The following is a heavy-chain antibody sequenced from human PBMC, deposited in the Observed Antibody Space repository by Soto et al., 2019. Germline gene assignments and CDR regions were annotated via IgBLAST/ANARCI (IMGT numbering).Heavy chain of an antibody. J-gene: IGHJ4*02. CDR2: ISTYNGNT. D-gene: IGHD3-3*01. CDR3: ARDLVSGSDFWRAYNGGYFDY. CDR1: GYTFRNYG. Sequence: QVQLVQSGAEVKRPGASVKVSCKASGYTFRNYGITWVRQAPGQGLEWMAWISTYNGNTNYAQDFQGRVTMATDTATSTAYMELRSLTSDYTAMYYCARDLVSGSDFWRAYNGGYFDYWGQGTLVTVSS. V-gene: IGHV1-18*01.